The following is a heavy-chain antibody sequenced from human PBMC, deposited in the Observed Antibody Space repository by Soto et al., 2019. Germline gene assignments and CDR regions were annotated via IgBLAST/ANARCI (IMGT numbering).Heavy chain of an antibody. J-gene: IGHJ6*02. CDR1: GGSISSGGYY. Sequence: PSETLSLTCTVSGGSISSGGYYWSWIRQHPGKGLEWIGYIYYSGSTYYNPSLKGRVTISVDTSKNQFSLKLSSVTAADTAVYYCARDLWGYCGTDCYPLDVWGQGTTVTVSS. V-gene: IGHV4-31*03. CDR2: IYYSGST. CDR3: ARDLWGYCGTDCYPLDV. D-gene: IGHD2-21*02.